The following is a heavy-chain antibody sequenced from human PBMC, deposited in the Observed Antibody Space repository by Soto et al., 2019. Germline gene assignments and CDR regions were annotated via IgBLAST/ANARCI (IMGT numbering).Heavy chain of an antibody. CDR2: FYFTGST. V-gene: IGHV4-61*01. CDR1: GASVSSDSYS. J-gene: IGHJ6*02. Sequence: SETLSLTCTVSGASVSSDSYSWAWIRQPPGKGLEWIGCFYFTGSTKTNPSLQSRVSISVDESKNQMSLKLNSVTAADTAVYYCAKHPRFYGTDFRGPGPMVTLSS. CDR3: AKHPRFYGTDF.